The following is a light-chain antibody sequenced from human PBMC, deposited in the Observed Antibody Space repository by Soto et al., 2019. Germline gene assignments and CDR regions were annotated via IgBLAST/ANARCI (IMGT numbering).Light chain of an antibody. V-gene: IGLV8-61*01. CDR2: STD. Sequence: QTVVTQEPSFSVSPGRTVTLTCGLSSGSVSTTYYPTWYQQTPGQAPRTLIYSTDTRSSGVPDRFSGSILGNKAALTITGAQADYESDYYCVLYMGRGIWVFGGGTKLTAL. CDR3: VLYMGRGIWV. CDR1: SGSVSTTYY. J-gene: IGLJ3*02.